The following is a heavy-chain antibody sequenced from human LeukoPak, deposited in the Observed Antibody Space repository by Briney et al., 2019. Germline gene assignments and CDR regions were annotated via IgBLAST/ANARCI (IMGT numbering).Heavy chain of an antibody. D-gene: IGHD2-15*01. CDR3: ARPGSDSWFDP. CDR2: INHSGST. CDR1: GGSFSGYY. V-gene: IGHV4-34*01. Sequence: SETLSLTCAVYGGSFSGYYWSWIRQPPGKGLEWIGEINHSGSTNYNPSLKSRVTISVDTSKNQFSLKLSSVTAADTAVYYCARPGSDSWFDPWGQGTLSPSPQ. J-gene: IGHJ5*02.